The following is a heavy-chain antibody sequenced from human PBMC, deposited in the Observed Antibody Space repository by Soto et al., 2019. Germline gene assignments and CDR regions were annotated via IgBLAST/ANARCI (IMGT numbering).Heavy chain of an antibody. Sequence: ASGKVSCKGSGYTVTGYCMHWVRQASGRGLEWMGWINTNSGGTKYAQQFQGWVTITRDTTISTAYMELSRLRPDDTAVYNCARDYNIRYDYYFDYWGQGTLVTVSS. V-gene: IGHV1-2*04. J-gene: IGHJ4*02. CDR2: INTNSGGT. CDR3: ARDYNIRYDYYFDY. CDR1: GYTVTGYC. D-gene: IGHD3-9*01.